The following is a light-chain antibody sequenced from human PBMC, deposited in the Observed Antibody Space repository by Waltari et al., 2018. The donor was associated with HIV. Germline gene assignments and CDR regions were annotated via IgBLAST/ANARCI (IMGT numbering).Light chain of an antibody. CDR3: SSYTKGTSLRV. V-gene: IGLV2-14*01. J-gene: IGLJ1*01. CDR1: SSDVGGYDY. CDR2: DVS. Sequence: QSALTQPASVSGSPGQSITISCTGTSSDVGGYDYVFWYQQHPGKAPKLMISDVSNRPSGVSNRFSGSKSGTTASLTISGLQAEDEADYYCSSYTKGTSLRVFGTGTTVTVL.